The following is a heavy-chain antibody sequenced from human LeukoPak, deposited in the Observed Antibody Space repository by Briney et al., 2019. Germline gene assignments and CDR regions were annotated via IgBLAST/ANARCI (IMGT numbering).Heavy chain of an antibody. D-gene: IGHD3-9*01. V-gene: IGHV3-23*01. Sequence: PGGSLRLSCAASGFTFSSYAMSWVRQAPGKGLEWVSTISGSGDNTYYADSVKGRFTISRDNSKNTLYLQMSSLRAEDTAVYYCAKAVFHIMTDYSYGMDVWGQGTTVTVSS. CDR3: AKAVFHIMTDYSYGMDV. CDR1: GFTFSSYA. J-gene: IGHJ6*02. CDR2: ISGSGDNT.